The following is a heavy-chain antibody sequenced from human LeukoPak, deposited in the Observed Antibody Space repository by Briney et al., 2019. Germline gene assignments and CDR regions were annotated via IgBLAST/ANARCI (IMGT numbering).Heavy chain of an antibody. Sequence: GGSLRLSCAASGFTFSSYSMNWVRQAPGKGLEWVSSISSSSSYIYYADSVKGRFTISRDNAKNSLYLQMNSLRAEDTAVYYCARGRGGPAAMRFHWFDPWGQGTLVTVSS. D-gene: IGHD2-2*01. V-gene: IGHV3-21*01. CDR1: GFTFSSYS. J-gene: IGHJ5*02. CDR2: ISSSSSYI. CDR3: ARGRGGPAAMRFHWFDP.